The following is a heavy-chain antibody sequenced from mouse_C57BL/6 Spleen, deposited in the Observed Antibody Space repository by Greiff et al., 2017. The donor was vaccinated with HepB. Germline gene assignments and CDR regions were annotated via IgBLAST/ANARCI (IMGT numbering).Heavy chain of an antibody. D-gene: IGHD1-1*01. J-gene: IGHJ1*03. CDR3: AYYYGSSYWYFDV. CDR2: IHPNSGST. CDR1: GYTFTSYW. Sequence: VQLQQPGAELVKPGASVKLSCKASGYTFTSYWMHWVKQRPGQCLEWIGMIHPNSGSTNYNEKFKSKATLTVDKSSSTAYMQLSSLTSEDSAVYYCAYYYGSSYWYFDVWGTGTTVTVSS. V-gene: IGHV1-64*01.